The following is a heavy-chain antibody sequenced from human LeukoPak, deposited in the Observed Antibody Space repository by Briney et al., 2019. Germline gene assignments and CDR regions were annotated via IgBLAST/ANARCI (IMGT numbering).Heavy chain of an antibody. D-gene: IGHD3-16*01. CDR1: GFIFSDYS. CDR3: ARTLRLGESPDP. V-gene: IGHV3-21*01. CDR2: ISSSSSYI. Sequence: GGSLRLSCAASGFIFSDYSMGWVRQAPGKGLEWVSSISSSSSYIYYADSVKGRFTISRDNAKNSLYLQMNSLRAEDTAVYYCARTLRLGESPDPWGQGTLVTVSS. J-gene: IGHJ5*02.